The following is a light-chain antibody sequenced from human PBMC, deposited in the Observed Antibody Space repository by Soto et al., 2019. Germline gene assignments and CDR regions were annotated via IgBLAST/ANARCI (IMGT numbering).Light chain of an antibody. J-gene: IGKJ4*01. CDR2: GAS. CDR1: QSVSRNY. V-gene: IGKV3-20*01. Sequence: EVVLEQSLGTLSLSTKGRATLSCRASQSVSRNYVAWYQQKPGQSPRLLIYGASNRASGIPDRFSGSASGADFTLSIARLEPEDFAMYYCQQYGSTPLTFGGGTKADIK. CDR3: QQYGSTPLT.